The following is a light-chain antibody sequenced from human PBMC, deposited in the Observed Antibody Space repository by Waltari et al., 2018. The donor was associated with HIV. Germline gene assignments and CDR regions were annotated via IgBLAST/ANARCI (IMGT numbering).Light chain of an antibody. Sequence: SYELTQPSSVSVSPGQTARSTCPGDVLAKKHARWFQQKSGQAPLGVIYKVTERPSEIPERCAGSSSGTTVTLTINGAQVEDEADYYCYSATDDYRVVFGGGTQLTVL. CDR1: VLAKKH. CDR3: YSATDDYRVV. J-gene: IGLJ2*01. CDR2: KVT. V-gene: IGLV3-27*01.